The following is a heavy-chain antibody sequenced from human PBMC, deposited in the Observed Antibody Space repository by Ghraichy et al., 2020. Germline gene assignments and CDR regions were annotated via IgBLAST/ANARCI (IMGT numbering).Heavy chain of an antibody. D-gene: IGHD1-26*01. CDR3: ARAKHTGNYYYYYGMDV. V-gene: IGHV4-34*01. CDR2: INHSGST. CDR1: GGSFSHYY. J-gene: IGHJ6*02. Sequence: SQTLSLTCAVYGGSFSHYYWSWIRQPPGKGLEWIGEINHSGSTNYNPSFKSRVTISVDTSKNQFSLKLTSVTAADTAVYYCARAKHTGNYYYYYGMDVWGQGTTVTVSS.